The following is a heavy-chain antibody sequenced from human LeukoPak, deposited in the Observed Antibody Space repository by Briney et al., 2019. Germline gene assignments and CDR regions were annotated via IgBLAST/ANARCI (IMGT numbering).Heavy chain of an antibody. CDR1: GASISSTSYY. CDR3: ARRGYGDYDVFDI. CDR2: IYYGGST. Sequence: PSETLSLTCTVSGASISSTSYYWSWIRQPPGKGLECIGNIYYGGSTYYNPSLKSRVTISVDTSKNQFSLKLSSVTAADTAVYYCARRGYGDYDVFDIWGQGTMVTVSS. J-gene: IGHJ3*02. D-gene: IGHD4-17*01. V-gene: IGHV4-39*01.